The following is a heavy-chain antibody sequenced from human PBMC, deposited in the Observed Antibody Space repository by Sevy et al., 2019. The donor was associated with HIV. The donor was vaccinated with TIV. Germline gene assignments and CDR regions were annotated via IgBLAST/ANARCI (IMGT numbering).Heavy chain of an antibody. D-gene: IGHD1-26*01. CDR3: AGENAWGRGYS. Sequence: SETLSLTCTVSGGSITSLYWNWIRQPPGKGLEWIANICYNGHINCNPSHKSPVTLSLDTSKNPFSLRLSSVTAADTVMYYCAGENAWGRGYSWGQGTLVTVSS. CDR1: GGSITSLY. CDR2: ICYNGHI. J-gene: IGHJ4*02. V-gene: IGHV4-59*08.